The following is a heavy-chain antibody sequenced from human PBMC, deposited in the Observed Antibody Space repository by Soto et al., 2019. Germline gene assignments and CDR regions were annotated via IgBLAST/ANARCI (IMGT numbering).Heavy chain of an antibody. CDR1: GFTFSSYA. Sequence: GGSLRLSCAASGFTFSSYAMSWVRQAPGKGLEWVSAISGSGGSTYYADSVKGRFTISRDNSKNTLYLQMNSLRAEDTAVYYCAKDGGYGSGSALYYYYYMDVWGKGTTVTVSS. CDR2: ISGSGGST. J-gene: IGHJ6*03. V-gene: IGHV3-23*01. CDR3: AKDGGYGSGSALYYYYYMDV. D-gene: IGHD3-10*01.